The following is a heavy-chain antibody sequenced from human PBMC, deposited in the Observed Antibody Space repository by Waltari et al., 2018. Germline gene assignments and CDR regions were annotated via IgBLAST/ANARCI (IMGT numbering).Heavy chain of an antibody. J-gene: IGHJ4*02. V-gene: IGHV3-7*03. CDR3: ATDGNYFAF. CDR2: IDQDADKK. Sequence: EVQMIESGGGLVQPGGSLRLSCASSGFSFSNYWMSWVRLAPGKGLGWVAKIDQDADKKYYRDSVRGRFTISRDNTKNSLYLQMNSLRADDTAVYYCATDGNYFAFWGQGTLVTVSS. D-gene: IGHD3-10*01. CDR1: GFSFSNYW.